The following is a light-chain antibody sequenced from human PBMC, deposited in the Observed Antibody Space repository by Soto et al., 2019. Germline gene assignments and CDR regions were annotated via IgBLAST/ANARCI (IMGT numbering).Light chain of an antibody. V-gene: IGLV2-14*01. J-gene: IGLJ2*01. CDR1: SGDVGAYNY. Sequence: QSVLTQPASVSGSPGQSIAISCTGTSGDVGAYNYVSWYQHHPGKAPKLMIYEVTNRPSGVSNRFSGSISGNTASLTISGLQAEDEADYYCSSYTGSSTVIFGGGTKVTVL. CDR2: EVT. CDR3: SSYTGSSTVI.